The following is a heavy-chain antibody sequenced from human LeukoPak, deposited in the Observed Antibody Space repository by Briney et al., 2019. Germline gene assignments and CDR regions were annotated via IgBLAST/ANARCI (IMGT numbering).Heavy chain of an antibody. V-gene: IGHV3-9*01. CDR2: ISWNSGSI. D-gene: IGHD3-16*01. CDR3: AKDTARFRELGPYYFDY. J-gene: IGHJ4*02. CDR1: GFTFDDYA. Sequence: GGSLRLSCAASGFTFDDYAMHWVRQAPGKGLEWVSGISWNSGSIGYADSVKGRFTISRDNAKNSLYLQMNSLRAEDTALYYCAKDTARFRELGPYYFDYWGQGTLVTVSS.